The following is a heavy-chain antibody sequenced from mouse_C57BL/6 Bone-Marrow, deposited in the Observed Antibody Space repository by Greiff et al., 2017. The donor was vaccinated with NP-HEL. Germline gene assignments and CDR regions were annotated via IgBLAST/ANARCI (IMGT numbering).Heavy chain of an antibody. CDR3: ARKGNYYGSSYEGIAY. J-gene: IGHJ3*01. V-gene: IGHV1-82*01. CDR1: GYAFSSSW. Sequence: QVQLKQSGPELVKPGASVKISCKASGYAFSSSWMNWVKQRPGKGLEWIGRIYPGDGDTNYNGKFKGKATLTADKSSSTAYMQLSSLTSEDSAVYFCARKGNYYGSSYEGIAYWGQGTLVTVSA. D-gene: IGHD1-1*01. CDR2: IYPGDGDT.